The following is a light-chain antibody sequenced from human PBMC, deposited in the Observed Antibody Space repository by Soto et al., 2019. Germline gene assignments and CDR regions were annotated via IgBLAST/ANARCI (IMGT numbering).Light chain of an antibody. Sequence: QSVLTQPPSVSAAPGQKVTISCSGSASNIGNNFVSWYQHVPGTAPQVVIYEDNQRRSGIPDRFSGSKSGTTATLVITGLQTEDEADYYCATWDSSLSVRFGGGTQPTVL. J-gene: IGLJ3*02. CDR3: ATWDSSLSVR. CDR1: ASNIGNNF. V-gene: IGLV1-51*02. CDR2: EDN.